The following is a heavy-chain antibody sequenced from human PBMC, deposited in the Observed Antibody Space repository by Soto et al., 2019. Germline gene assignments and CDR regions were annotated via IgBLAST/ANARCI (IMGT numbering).Heavy chain of an antibody. CDR1: GGSVSSGSYY. V-gene: IGHV4-61*01. CDR2: IYYSGST. J-gene: IGHJ6*02. CDR3: ARGIVVVVAARNGMDV. Sequence: QVQLQESGPGLVKPSETLSLTCTVSGGSVSSGSYYWSWIRQPPGKGLEWIGYIYYSGSTNYNPSLNTRVTISVDTSKNQFSLKLSSVTAADTAVYYCARGIVVVVAARNGMDVWGQGTTVTVSS. D-gene: IGHD2-15*01.